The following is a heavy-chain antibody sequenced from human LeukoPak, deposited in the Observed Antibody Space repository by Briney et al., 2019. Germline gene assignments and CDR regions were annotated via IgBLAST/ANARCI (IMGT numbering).Heavy chain of an antibody. CDR1: GGSISNYY. J-gene: IGHJ4*02. CDR2: IYCSGST. V-gene: IGHV4-59*01. D-gene: IGHD5-18*01. Sequence: SETLSLTCTVSGGSISNYYWNWIRQPPGKGLEWIGSIYCSGSTNYNPSLKSRVTISVDTSKNQFSLKLSSVTAADTAVYYCARSLGQYTYGLLGYWGQGTLVTVSS. CDR3: ARSLGQYTYGLLGY.